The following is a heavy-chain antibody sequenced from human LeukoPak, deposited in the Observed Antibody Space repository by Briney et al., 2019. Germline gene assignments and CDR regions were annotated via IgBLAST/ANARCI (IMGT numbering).Heavy chain of an antibody. CDR1: GDSVSSNSAA. CDR2: TYYRSKWSN. Sequence: SQTLSLTCAISGDSVSSNSAAWNWIRQSPSRGLEWLGRTYYRSKWSNEYAVSVRSRISINPDTSMNQFSLQLNSVSPEDTAVYYCATWRFDYWGQGTLVTVSS. J-gene: IGHJ4*02. CDR3: ATWRFDY. D-gene: IGHD1-1*01. V-gene: IGHV6-1*01.